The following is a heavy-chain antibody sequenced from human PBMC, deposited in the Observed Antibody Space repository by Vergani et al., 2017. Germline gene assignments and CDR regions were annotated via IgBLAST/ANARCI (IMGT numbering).Heavy chain of an antibody. J-gene: IGHJ3*02. CDR1: GFMFSNYW. Sequence: EVKLVESGGGLVQPGGSLRLSCAASGFMFSNYWMNWVRQAPGKGLELVANIKQDGIEKYYVDSVRGRFTISRDNAKNSLYLQMNSLRAEDTAVYHCAIPSAPGDYDALDIWGQGTMVTVSS. CDR3: AIPSAPGDYDALDI. V-gene: IGHV3-7*01. D-gene: IGHD4-17*01. CDR2: IKQDGIEK.